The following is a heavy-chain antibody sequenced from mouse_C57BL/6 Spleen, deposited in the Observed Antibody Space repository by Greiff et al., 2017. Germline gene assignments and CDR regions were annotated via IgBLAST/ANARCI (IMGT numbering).Heavy chain of an antibody. J-gene: IGHJ2*01. D-gene: IGHD2-2*01. Sequence: VQLQQSGPELVKPGASVKISCKASGYSFTDYNMNWVKQSNGKSLEWIGVINPNYGTTSYNEKFKGKATLTADKSSSTAYMELRSLTSEDSAVYFCARGGGYDSSYWGQGTTLTVSS. V-gene: IGHV1-39*01. CDR2: INPNYGTT. CDR1: GYSFTDYN. CDR3: ARGGGYDSSY.